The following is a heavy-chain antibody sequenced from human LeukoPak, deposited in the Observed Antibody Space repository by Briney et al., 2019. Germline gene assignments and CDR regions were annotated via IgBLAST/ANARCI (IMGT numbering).Heavy chain of an antibody. V-gene: IGHV3-21*01. CDR3: ARGGIDSFTFDY. CDR2: ISSSSSYI. CDR1: GFTFSSYS. Sequence: GGSLRLSCAASGFTFSSYSMNWVRQAPGKGLEWVSSISSSSSYIYYADSVKGRFTISRDNAKNSLYLQMNSLRAEDTAVYYCARGGIDSFTFDYWAQGTLVTVSS. J-gene: IGHJ4*02. D-gene: IGHD3-9*01.